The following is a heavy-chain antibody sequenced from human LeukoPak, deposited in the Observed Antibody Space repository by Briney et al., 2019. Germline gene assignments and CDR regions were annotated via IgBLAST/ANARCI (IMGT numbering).Heavy chain of an antibody. CDR1: GYTFTSHY. V-gene: IGHV1-46*01. CDR2: INPSAGST. D-gene: IGHD3-3*01. Sequence: ASVKLSCRASGYTFTSHYMHWVRQAPGQGLEWMGIINPSAGSTSYPQKFQGRGTMTRDTSTSTVYMELSSLRSDDTAVYYCAAPGASGFVGNFWSGPLDYWGQGTLVTVSS. J-gene: IGHJ4*02. CDR3: AAPGASGFVGNFWSGPLDY.